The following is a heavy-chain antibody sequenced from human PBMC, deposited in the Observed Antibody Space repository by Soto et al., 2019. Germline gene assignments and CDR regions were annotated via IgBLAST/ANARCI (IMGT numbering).Heavy chain of an antibody. CDR3: ARDLLGYCSGGSCYSGYAFDI. D-gene: IGHD2-15*01. CDR1: GFSFSSYV. CDR2: ISYDGSNK. Sequence: GGSLRLSCAASGFSFSSYVVYWVRQAPGKGLEWVAFISYDGSNKYYVDSVKGRFTISRDNSKNTLYLQINSLRAEDTAVYYCARDLLGYCSGGSCYSGYAFDIWGQGTMVTVSS. J-gene: IGHJ3*02. V-gene: IGHV3-30-3*01.